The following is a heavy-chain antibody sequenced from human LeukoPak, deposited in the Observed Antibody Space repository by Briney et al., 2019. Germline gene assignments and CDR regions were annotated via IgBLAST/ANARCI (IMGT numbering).Heavy chain of an antibody. CDR2: SIPIFGTA. CDR1: GYTFTSYY. V-gene: IGHV1-69*13. Sequence: GASVKVSCKASGYTFTSYYMHWVRQAPGQWLEWMGGSIPIFGTANYAQKFQGRVTITADESTSTAYMELSSLRSEDTAVYYCARERVVPAAPYYYYGMDVWGQGTTVTVSS. CDR3: ARERVVPAAPYYYYGMDV. D-gene: IGHD2-2*01. J-gene: IGHJ6*02.